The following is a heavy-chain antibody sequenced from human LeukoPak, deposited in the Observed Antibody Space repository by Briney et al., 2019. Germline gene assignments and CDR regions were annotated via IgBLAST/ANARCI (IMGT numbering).Heavy chain of an antibody. D-gene: IGHD4-17*01. CDR1: GFTFSNYV. V-gene: IGHV3-30*14. CDR2: MSHDGSNI. CDR3: ARESFGDYYFDY. J-gene: IGHJ4*02. Sequence: GGSLRLSCVSSGFTFSNYVLYWVRQAPGKGLEWVAGMSHDGSNIYYADPVKGRLTVSRDNSKNTLYLQMNSLRVEDTAVYSCARESFGDYYFDYWGQGTLVTVSS.